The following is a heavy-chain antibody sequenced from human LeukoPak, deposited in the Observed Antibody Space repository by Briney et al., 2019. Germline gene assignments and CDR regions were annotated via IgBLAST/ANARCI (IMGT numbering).Heavy chain of an antibody. CDR3: ARGESLRGAGKDPPYYMDV. CDR1: GFTLSSYW. Sequence: GGSLRLSCAASGFTLSSYWMSWVRQAPGKGVEWVANIKEDGSGKYYLDSVKGRFTISRDNAKNSLYLQMNSLRADDTAVYYCARGESLRGAGKDPPYYMDVWGKAITVIVSS. J-gene: IGHJ6*03. V-gene: IGHV3-7*01. D-gene: IGHD4/OR15-4a*01. CDR2: IKEDGSGK.